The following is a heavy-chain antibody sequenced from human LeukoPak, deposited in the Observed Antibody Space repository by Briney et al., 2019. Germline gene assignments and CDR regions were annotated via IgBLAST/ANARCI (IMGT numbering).Heavy chain of an antibody. CDR3: ARGLASSNWPHWFDP. CDR2: ISAIDSTT. V-gene: IGHV3-48*03. Sequence: GGSLRLSCAASGFTFSNYEMNWVRQAPWKGLEWVSYISAIDSTTYYADSVKGRFTISRDNAKNSLYLQMNSLRVEDTAVYHCARGLASSNWPHWFDPWGQGTLVSVSS. D-gene: IGHD6-13*01. J-gene: IGHJ5*02. CDR1: GFTFSNYE.